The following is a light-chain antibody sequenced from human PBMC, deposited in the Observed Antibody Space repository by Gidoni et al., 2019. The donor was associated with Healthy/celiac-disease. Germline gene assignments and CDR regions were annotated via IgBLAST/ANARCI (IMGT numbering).Light chain of an antibody. J-gene: IGKJ1*01. CDR2: DAA. CDR1: QSSSSW. V-gene: IGKV1-5*01. CDR3: QQYNSYSGT. Sequence: DIQMTQSPSTLSASVGDRVTITCRASQSSSSWLAWYQQKPGKAPKLLIYDAASWASGGPSRCSGSRAWTEFTILISSLQPDDFAANYCQQYNSYSGTFGQXTKVEIK.